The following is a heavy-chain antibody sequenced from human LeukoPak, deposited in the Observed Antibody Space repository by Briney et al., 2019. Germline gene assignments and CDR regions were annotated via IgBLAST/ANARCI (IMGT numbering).Heavy chain of an antibody. Sequence: ASVKVSCKASGYTFTRYDINWVRQATGQGLEWMGWMNPNSGNTGYAQKFQGRVTLTRNTSISTAYMELSSLRSEDTAVYYCARSHIVVVPAAPWTYGMDVWGQGTTVTVSS. CDR3: ARSHIVVVPAAPWTYGMDV. V-gene: IGHV1-8*01. CDR1: GYTFTRYD. D-gene: IGHD2-2*01. CDR2: MNPNSGNT. J-gene: IGHJ6*02.